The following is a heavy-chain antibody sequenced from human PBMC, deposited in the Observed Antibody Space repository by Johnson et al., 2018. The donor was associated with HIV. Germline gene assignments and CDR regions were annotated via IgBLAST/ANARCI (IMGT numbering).Heavy chain of an antibody. CDR1: GFAFSNAW. CDR2: IKQDGSEK. Sequence: EVQLVESGGDLVKPGGSLRLSCAASGFAFSNAWMSWVRQAPGKGLEWVANIKQDGSEKYYVDSVKGRFTISRDNAKNSLYLQMNSLRAEDTAVYYCARAMYTSGWSYDAFDIWGQGTKVTVSS. V-gene: IGHV3-7*01. CDR3: ARAMYTSGWSYDAFDI. J-gene: IGHJ3*02. D-gene: IGHD6-19*01.